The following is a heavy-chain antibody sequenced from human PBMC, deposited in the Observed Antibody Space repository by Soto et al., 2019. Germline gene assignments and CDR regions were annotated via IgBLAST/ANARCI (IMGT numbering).Heavy chain of an antibody. CDR2: IYSGGST. J-gene: IGHJ4*02. Sequence: GGSLRLSCAASGFTVSSNYMSWVRQAPGKGLEWVSVIYSGGSTYYADSVKGRFTISRDNSKNTLYLQMNSLRAEDTAVYYCAKDKSYCSDGSCYEGFDYWGQGTLVTVSS. CDR3: AKDKSYCSDGSCYEGFDY. CDR1: GFTVSSNY. D-gene: IGHD2-15*01. V-gene: IGHV3-66*01.